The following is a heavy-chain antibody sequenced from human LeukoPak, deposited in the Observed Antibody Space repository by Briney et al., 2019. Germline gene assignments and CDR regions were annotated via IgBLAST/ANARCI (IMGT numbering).Heavy chain of an antibody. Sequence: GASVKVSCKASGFTFTNYAIQWVRQAPGQRLEWMGWINAGNGNTKYSQKFQGRVTITRDTSADTAYMELSSLRSEDTAVYYCARLKYCTNGVCYAGFDYWGQGTLVTVSS. CDR1: GFTFTNYA. CDR3: ARLKYCTNGVCYAGFDY. J-gene: IGHJ4*02. CDR2: INAGNGNT. V-gene: IGHV1-3*01. D-gene: IGHD2-8*01.